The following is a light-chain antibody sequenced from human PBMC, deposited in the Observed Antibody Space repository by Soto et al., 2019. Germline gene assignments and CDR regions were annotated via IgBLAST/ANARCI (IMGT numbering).Light chain of an antibody. CDR1: QSVSSSY. J-gene: IGKJ5*01. CDR2: GAS. V-gene: IGKV3-20*01. Sequence: EIVLTQSPGTLSLSPGERATLSCRASQSVSSSYLAWYQQKPGQAPRLLIYGASSRATGIPDRFSGSGSGTDFTFTICSLEPEDFAVYYCQQYGSSPLTFGGGTRLEIK. CDR3: QQYGSSPLT.